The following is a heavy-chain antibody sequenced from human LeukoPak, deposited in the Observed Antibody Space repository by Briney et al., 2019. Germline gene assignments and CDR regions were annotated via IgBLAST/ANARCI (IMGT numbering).Heavy chain of an antibody. D-gene: IGHD1-26*01. Sequence: GGSLRLSCAASGFTFSSYSMNWVRQAPGKGLEWVANIKQDETEIYYADSVKGRFTISRDNAKRSLYLQMNNLRVEDTAVYYCARLNWDDGEVSGFDQWGQGILVTVSS. J-gene: IGHJ5*02. CDR2: IKQDETEI. CDR1: GFTFSSYS. CDR3: ARLNWDDGEVSGFDQ. V-gene: IGHV3-7*01.